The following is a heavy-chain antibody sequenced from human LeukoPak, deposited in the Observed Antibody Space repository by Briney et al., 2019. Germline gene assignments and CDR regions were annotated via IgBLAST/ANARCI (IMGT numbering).Heavy chain of an antibody. CDR2: IKSDGSRT. CDR3: ARELPFDY. CDR1: GFTFSTYS. D-gene: IGHD2-15*01. Sequence: GGSLRLSCAASGFTFSTYSMNWVRQAPGKGLVWVSRIKSDGSRTDYADSVKGRFTISRDNAKSTLYLQMNSLRAEDTAVYYCARELPFDYWGQGTLVTVSS. J-gene: IGHJ4*02. V-gene: IGHV3-74*01.